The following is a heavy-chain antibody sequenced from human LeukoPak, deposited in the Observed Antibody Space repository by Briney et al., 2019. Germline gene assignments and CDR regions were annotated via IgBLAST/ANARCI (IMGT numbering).Heavy chain of an antibody. J-gene: IGHJ1*01. Sequence: ASVKVSCKASGYTFTSYGISWVRQAPGQGLGWMGCISTYNGNTNYAQKLQGRVTMTTDTSTSTAYMELRSLRSDDTAVYYCARGGYCSSTSCYAPKYFRHWGQGTLVTVPS. CDR3: ARGGYCSSTSCYAPKYFRH. D-gene: IGHD2-2*01. V-gene: IGHV1-18*04. CDR1: GYTFTSYG. CDR2: ISTYNGNT.